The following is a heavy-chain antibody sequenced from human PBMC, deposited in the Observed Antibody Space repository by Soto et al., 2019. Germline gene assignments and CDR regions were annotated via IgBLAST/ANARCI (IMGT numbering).Heavy chain of an antibody. J-gene: IGHJ6*02. CDR3: ARDLVGATTFDYYYYGMDV. CDR2: IYTSGST. CDR1: GGSISSYY. D-gene: IGHD1-26*01. V-gene: IGHV4-4*07. Sequence: SETQSLTCTGSGGSISSYYWSWIRQPAGKGLEWIGRIYTSGSTNYNPSLKSRVTMSVDTSKNQFSLKLSSVTAADTAVYYCARDLVGATTFDYYYYGMDVWGQGTTVTVSS.